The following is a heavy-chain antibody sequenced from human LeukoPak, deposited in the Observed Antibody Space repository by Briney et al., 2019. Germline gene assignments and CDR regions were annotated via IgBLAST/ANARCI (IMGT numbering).Heavy chain of an antibody. J-gene: IGHJ4*02. CDR3: ARDPQVIVGAAIDY. CDR2: IRFDGTNK. CDR1: GFSFSTYA. V-gene: IGHV3-30*02. Sequence: GGSLRLSCAATGFSFSTYATHWVRQAPGKGLEWVAFIRFDGTNKYHADSVKGRFTISRDNFKNTLFLQMSSLRVEDTAIYYCARDPQVIVGAAIDYWGQGALVTVSS. D-gene: IGHD1-26*01.